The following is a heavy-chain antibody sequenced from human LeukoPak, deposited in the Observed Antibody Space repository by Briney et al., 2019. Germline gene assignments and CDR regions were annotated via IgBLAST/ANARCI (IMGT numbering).Heavy chain of an antibody. CDR1: GYSFISHE. CDR2: ISAYNGDT. J-gene: IGHJ3*02. Sequence: GASVKVSCETSGYSFISHEISWVRQAPGQGLEWMGYISAYNGDTNHAQKFQGRLTMTTDTSTSTAYMELRSLRSDDTAVYYCARDGLRPGAPDAAFDIWGQGTMVTVSS. D-gene: IGHD4-17*01. CDR3: ARDGLRPGAPDAAFDI. V-gene: IGHV1-18*01.